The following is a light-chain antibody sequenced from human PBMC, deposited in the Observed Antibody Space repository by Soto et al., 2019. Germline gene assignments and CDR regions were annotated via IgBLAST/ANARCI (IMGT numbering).Light chain of an antibody. V-gene: IGKV3-15*01. CDR2: GAY. CDR1: HSVRRN. CDR3: QQYNNWPPLT. J-gene: IGKJ5*01. Sequence: THSVRRNLAWYTQKPGQAPRLLIYGAYTTATRIPARFSGNGSETEFALTISSLQSEDFAVYYCQQYNNWPPLTSGQGTRPE.